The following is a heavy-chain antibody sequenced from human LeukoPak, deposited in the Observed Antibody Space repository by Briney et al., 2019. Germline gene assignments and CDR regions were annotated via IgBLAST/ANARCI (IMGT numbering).Heavy chain of an antibody. CDR1: GFTFSSHS. CDR2: ISSSSSYI. Sequence: GGSLRLSCAASGFTFSSHSMNWVRQAPGKGLEWVSSISSSSSYIYYADSVKGRFTISRDNAKNSLYLQMNSLRAEDTAVYYCARDKGGNSNYFDYWGQGTLVTVSS. CDR3: ARDKGGNSNYFDY. V-gene: IGHV3-21*04. D-gene: IGHD4-23*01. J-gene: IGHJ4*02.